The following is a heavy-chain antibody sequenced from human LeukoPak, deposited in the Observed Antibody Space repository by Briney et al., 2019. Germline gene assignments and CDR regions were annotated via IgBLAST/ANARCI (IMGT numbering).Heavy chain of an antibody. Sequence: PGGSLRLSCAAPGFTFSTYTMNWVRQAPGKGLEWVSSISSGSSYIYYADSVKGRFTISRDNAKNSLFLQMNSLRAEDTAVYYCARWGEAMAADWGQGTLVTVSS. D-gene: IGHD5-18*01. J-gene: IGHJ4*02. V-gene: IGHV3-21*01. CDR3: ARWGEAMAAD. CDR1: GFTFSTYT. CDR2: ISSGSSYI.